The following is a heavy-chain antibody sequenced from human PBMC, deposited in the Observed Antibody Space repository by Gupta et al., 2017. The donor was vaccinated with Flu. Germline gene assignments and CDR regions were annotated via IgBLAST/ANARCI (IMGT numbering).Heavy chain of an antibody. Sequence: QVQLVQPGAEVKKPGASVKVSCKDSGYTLTGHHIHWVRQAPGQGLEWMGRINPNSGGTIYAQKFQGRVTMTRDTSFNTAYMELGSLKFDDSAMYYCARTWIQEWTPDFDYWGQGTLVTVSS. CDR2: INPNSGGT. J-gene: IGHJ4*02. V-gene: IGHV1-2*02. CDR1: GYTLTGHH. D-gene: IGHD5-18*01. CDR3: ARTWIQEWTPDFDY.